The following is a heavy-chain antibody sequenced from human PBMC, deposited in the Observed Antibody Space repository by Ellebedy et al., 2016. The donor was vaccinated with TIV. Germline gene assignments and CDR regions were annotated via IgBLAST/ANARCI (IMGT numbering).Heavy chain of an antibody. Sequence: SETLSLTXAVYGGSFSGYYWSWIRQPPGKGLEWIGEINHSGSTNYNPSLKSRVTISVDTSKNQFSLKLSSVTAADTAVYYCARREGRVVPAAIHRWFNPWGQGTLVTVSS. CDR1: GGSFSGYY. V-gene: IGHV4-34*01. CDR3: ARREGRVVPAAIHRWFNP. CDR2: INHSGST. D-gene: IGHD2-2*02. J-gene: IGHJ5*02.